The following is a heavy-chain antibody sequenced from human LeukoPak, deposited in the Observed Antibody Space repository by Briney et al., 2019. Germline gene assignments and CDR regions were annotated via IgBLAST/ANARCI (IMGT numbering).Heavy chain of an antibody. Sequence: GGSLRLSCAASGFTFSSYWMSWVRQAPGKGLEWVSCISGSGVSTYYADSVKGRFTISRDNSKNTLYLQMNSLRAEDTATYYCANYDYGDYRIDYWGQGTLVTVSS. V-gene: IGHV3-23*01. CDR1: GFTFSSYW. J-gene: IGHJ4*02. CDR2: ISGSGVST. CDR3: ANYDYGDYRIDY. D-gene: IGHD4-17*01.